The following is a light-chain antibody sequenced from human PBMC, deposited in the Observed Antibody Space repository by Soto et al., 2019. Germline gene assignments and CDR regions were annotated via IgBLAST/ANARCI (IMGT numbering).Light chain of an antibody. J-gene: IGKJ1*01. CDR2: GAS. V-gene: IGKV3-15*01. CDR1: QSINSN. Sequence: EIVMTQSPATLSVSPGERATLSCRASQSINSNLAWYQQNPGQAPRLLIYGASTRATGIPARFSGRGSGTEFTRTISSLQSEDFAVYYCQQYNNWPKTFGHGAKVEIK. CDR3: QQYNNWPKT.